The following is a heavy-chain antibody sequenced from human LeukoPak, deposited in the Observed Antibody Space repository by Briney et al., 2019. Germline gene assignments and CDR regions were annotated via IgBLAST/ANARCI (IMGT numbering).Heavy chain of an antibody. J-gene: IGHJ4*02. CDR2: ISSSGSTI. D-gene: IGHD5/OR15-5a*01. V-gene: IGHV3-11*01. CDR1: GFTFSHYY. Sequence: GSLILSCAASGFTFSHYYMSWIRPAPGKGLEWVSYISSSGSTIYYAVSVKGRFTISHDSDKNSLYLQMNSLRAEDTAVYYYATVMSPDYWGQGTLVTVSS. CDR3: ATVMSPDY.